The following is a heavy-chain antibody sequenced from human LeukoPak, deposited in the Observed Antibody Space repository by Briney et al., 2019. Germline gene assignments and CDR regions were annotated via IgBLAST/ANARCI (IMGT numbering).Heavy chain of an antibody. J-gene: IGHJ4*02. CDR3: ARVTGYMIEDYFDY. CDR1: GGSISSYY. D-gene: IGHD3-22*01. V-gene: IGHV4-59*01. CDR2: IYYSGST. Sequence: SETLSLTCTVSGGSISSYYWSWIRQPPGKGLEWIGYIYYSGSTNYDPSLKSRVTISVDTSKNQFSLRLSSVTAADTAVYYCARVTGYMIEDYFDYWGQGTLVTVSS.